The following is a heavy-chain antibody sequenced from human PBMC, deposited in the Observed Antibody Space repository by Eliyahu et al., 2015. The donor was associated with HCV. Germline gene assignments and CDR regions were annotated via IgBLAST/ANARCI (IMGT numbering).Heavy chain of an antibody. D-gene: IGHD6-19*01. CDR3: AKDAGELWLVPRGYYYYGMDV. V-gene: IGHV3-30*18. CDR1: GFXFXSXG. Sequence: QVQLVESGGGVVQPGRSLRLSCAASGFXFXSXGXPWVRQAPGKGLEXVAVISYDGSNKYXADSVKGRFTISRDNSKNTLYLQMNSLRAEDTAVYYCAKDAGELWLVPRGYYYYGMDVWGQGTTVTVSS. J-gene: IGHJ6*02. CDR2: ISYDGSNK.